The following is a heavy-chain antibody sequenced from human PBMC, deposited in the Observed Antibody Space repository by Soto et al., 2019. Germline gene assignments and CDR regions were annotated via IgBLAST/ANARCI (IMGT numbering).Heavy chain of an antibody. CDR2: ISSSSSTI. CDR3: ARADYDYVWGSYRHVPLDY. J-gene: IGHJ4*02. Sequence: PGGSLRLSCAASGFTFSSYSMNWVRQAPGKGLEWVSYISSSSSTIYYADSVKGRFTISRDNAKNSLYLQMNSLRDEDTAVYYCARADYDYVWGSYRHVPLDYWGQGTLVTVSS. D-gene: IGHD3-16*02. V-gene: IGHV3-48*02. CDR1: GFTFSSYS.